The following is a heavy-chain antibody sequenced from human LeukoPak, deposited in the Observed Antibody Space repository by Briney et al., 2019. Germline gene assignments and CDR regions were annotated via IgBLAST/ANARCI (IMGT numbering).Heavy chain of an antibody. V-gene: IGHV4-39*07. Sequence: PSETLSLTCTVSGGSISSSSYYWGWIRQPPGKGLEWIGSIYYSGSTNYNPSLKSRVTMSVDTSKNQFSLKLSSVTAADTAVYYCAREGDYGSGSIVLSFFDYWGQGTLVTVSS. CDR1: GGSISSSSYY. D-gene: IGHD3-10*01. J-gene: IGHJ4*02. CDR3: AREGDYGSGSIVLSFFDY. CDR2: IYYSGST.